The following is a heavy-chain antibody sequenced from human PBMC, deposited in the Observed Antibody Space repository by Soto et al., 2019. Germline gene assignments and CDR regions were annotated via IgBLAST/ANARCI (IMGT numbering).Heavy chain of an antibody. J-gene: IGHJ5*02. D-gene: IGHD6-13*01. Sequence: PSETLSLTCTVSGGSVSSGSYYWSWIRQPPGKGLEWIGYIYYSGSTNYNPSLKSRVTISVDTSKNQFSLKLSSVTAADTAVYYCARDLTSAGSSSWYGWFDPWGQGTLVTVSS. CDR1: GGSVSSGSYY. CDR3: ARDLTSAGSSSWYGWFDP. CDR2: IYYSGST. V-gene: IGHV4-61*01.